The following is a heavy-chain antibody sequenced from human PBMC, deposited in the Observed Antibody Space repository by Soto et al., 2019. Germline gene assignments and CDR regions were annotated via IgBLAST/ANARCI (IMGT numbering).Heavy chain of an antibody. CDR3: AKDMTHSSGSGNPFEY. D-gene: IGHD6-19*01. V-gene: IGHV3-9*01. Sequence: GGSLRLSCAASGFTLDDYAMHWVRQAPGKGLEWVSGISWNSGSIGYADSVKGRFTISRDNAKNSLYLQMNSLRAEDTALYYCAKDMTHSSGSGNPFEYWGQGTLVTVSS. J-gene: IGHJ4*02. CDR1: GFTLDDYA. CDR2: ISWNSGSI.